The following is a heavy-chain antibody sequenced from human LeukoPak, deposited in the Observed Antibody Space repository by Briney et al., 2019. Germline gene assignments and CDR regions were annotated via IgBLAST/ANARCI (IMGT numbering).Heavy chain of an antibody. CDR1: GFTFSSYE. D-gene: IGHD6-19*01. J-gene: IGHJ6*03. Sequence: GGSLRLSCAASGFTFSSYEMNWVRQAPGKGLEWVSYISSSGSTIYYADSVKGRFTISRDNAKNSLYLQMNSLRAEDTAVYYCASAVAGINYYYYYMDVWGKGTTVTVSS. CDR2: ISSSGSTI. CDR3: ASAVAGINYYYYYMDV. V-gene: IGHV3-48*03.